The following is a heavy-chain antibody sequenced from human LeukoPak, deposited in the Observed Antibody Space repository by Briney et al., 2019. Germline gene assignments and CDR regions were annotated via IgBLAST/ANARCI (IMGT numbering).Heavy chain of an antibody. CDR3: VGWGISAI. V-gene: IGHV3-7*01. D-gene: IGHD3-16*01. Sequence: GGSLRLSCEGSGFIFNSYWMNWVRQPPGKGLEWVANINPDGSVRTYVDSVKGRFTSSRDNAKNPLDLQMNSLRAEDTAVYYCVGWGISAIWGQGTTVSVSS. J-gene: IGHJ3*02. CDR1: GFIFNSYW. CDR2: INPDGSVR.